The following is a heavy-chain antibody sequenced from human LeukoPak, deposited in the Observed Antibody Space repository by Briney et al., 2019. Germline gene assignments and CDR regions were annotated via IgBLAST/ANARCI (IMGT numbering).Heavy chain of an antibody. D-gene: IGHD6-13*01. CDR1: GFTFSRHG. CDR2: ISNDGSRK. V-gene: IGHV3-30*03. J-gene: IGHJ3*02. CDR3: ARDSASGVAAAGTAHAFDI. Sequence: PGGSLRLSCAPSGFTFSRHGMHWVRQAPGKGLEWVAIISNDGSRKYYAHSVEGRFTISRDNSKNTLYLQMDSLRAEDTAVYYCARDSASGVAAAGTAHAFDIWGQGTMVTVPS.